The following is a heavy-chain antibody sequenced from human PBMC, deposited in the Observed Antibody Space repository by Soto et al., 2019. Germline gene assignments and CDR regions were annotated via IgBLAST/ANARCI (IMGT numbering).Heavy chain of an antibody. V-gene: IGHV4-34*01. CDR1: GGSFSGYY. CDR2: INHSGST. CDR3: ARPVSI. Sequence: TSETLSLTCAVYGGSFSGYYWSWIRQPPGKGLEWIGEINHSGSTNYNPSLKSRVTISVDTSKNQFSLKLSSVTAADTAVYYCARPVSIWGQGTMVTVSS. J-gene: IGHJ3*02.